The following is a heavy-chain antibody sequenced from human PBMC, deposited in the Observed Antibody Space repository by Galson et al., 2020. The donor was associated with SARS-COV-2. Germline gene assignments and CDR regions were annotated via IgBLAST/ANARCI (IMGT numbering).Heavy chain of an antibody. CDR2: IYWDDDK. Sequence: SGPTLVKPTPTLTLTCTFSGFSLTTSGVGVAWIRQPTGKALEWLALIYWDDDKRYSPSPKSRLTITKDTSKNQVVLKMTNMDPVETATYYCARALPHAPGNYWGQGTLVTVSS. J-gene: IGHJ4*02. CDR3: ARALPHAPGNY. D-gene: IGHD3-10*01. V-gene: IGHV2-5*02. CDR1: GFSLTTSGVG.